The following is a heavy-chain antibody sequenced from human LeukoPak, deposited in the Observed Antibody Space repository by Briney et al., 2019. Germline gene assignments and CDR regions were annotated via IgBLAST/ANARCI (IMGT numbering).Heavy chain of an antibody. CDR3: ARGPDYGDYQGGAFDI. CDR2: IYYSGST. CDR1: GGSISSSSYY. V-gene: IGHV4-39*07. D-gene: IGHD4-17*01. Sequence: SETLSLTCTVSGGSISSSSYYWGWIRQPPGKGLEWIGSIYYSGSTYYNPSLKSRVTISVDTSKNQFSLKLSSVTAADTAVYYCARGPDYGDYQGGAFDIWGQGTMVTVSS. J-gene: IGHJ3*02.